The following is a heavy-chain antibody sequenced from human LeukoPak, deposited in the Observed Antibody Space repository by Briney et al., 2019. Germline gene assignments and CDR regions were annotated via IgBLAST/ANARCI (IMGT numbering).Heavy chain of an antibody. D-gene: IGHD5-12*01. Sequence: SVKVSCKASGGTFSSYAISWVRQAPGQGLEWMGGIIPIFGTANYAQKFQGRVTITADESTSTAYMELSSLRSEDTAVYYCARVVYSGYDPPDYWGQGTLVTVSS. CDR3: ARVVYSGYDPPDY. CDR1: GGTFSSYA. J-gene: IGHJ4*02. CDR2: IIPIFGTA. V-gene: IGHV1-69*13.